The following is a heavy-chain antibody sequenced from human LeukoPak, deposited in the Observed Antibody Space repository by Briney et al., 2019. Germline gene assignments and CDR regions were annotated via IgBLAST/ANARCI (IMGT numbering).Heavy chain of an antibody. CDR2: IYSGGST. V-gene: IGHV3-53*01. Sequence: AGGSLRLSCAVSGFTVSSNYMSWVRQAPGKGLEWVSVIYSGGSTYYADSVKGRFTISRDNSKNTLYLQMNSLRAEGTAVYYCAREGQDSSGYKHFDYWGQGTLVTVSS. CDR3: AREGQDSSGYKHFDY. CDR1: GFTVSSNY. J-gene: IGHJ4*02. D-gene: IGHD3-22*01.